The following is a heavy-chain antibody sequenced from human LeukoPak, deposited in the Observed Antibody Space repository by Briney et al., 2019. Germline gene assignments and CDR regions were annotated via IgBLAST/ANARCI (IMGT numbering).Heavy chain of an antibody. Sequence: SGTLSLTCAVSGGSISSSNWWSWVRQPPGKGLEWIGEIYHSGSTNYNPSLKSRVTISVDKSKNQFSLKLSSVTAADTAVYYCARVDYYGSGSIDYWGQGTLVTVSS. V-gene: IGHV4-4*02. J-gene: IGHJ4*02. CDR1: GGSISSSNW. CDR3: ARVDYYGSGSIDY. D-gene: IGHD3-10*01. CDR2: IYHSGST.